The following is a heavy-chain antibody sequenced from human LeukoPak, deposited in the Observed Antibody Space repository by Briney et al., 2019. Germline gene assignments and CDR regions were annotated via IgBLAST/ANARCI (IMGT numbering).Heavy chain of an antibody. J-gene: IGHJ6*03. CDR3: ASLRVGSSFGYQYYIDV. Sequence: PSETLSLTCAGYGGSFSGYYWSCIRQPPGKGLEWIGEINHSGSTNYNPSLKSRVTISVDTSKNQFSLKLSSVTAADTAVYYCASLRVGSSFGYQYYIDVWGKGTTVTVSS. CDR1: GGSFSGYY. CDR2: INHSGST. D-gene: IGHD6-13*01. V-gene: IGHV4-34*01.